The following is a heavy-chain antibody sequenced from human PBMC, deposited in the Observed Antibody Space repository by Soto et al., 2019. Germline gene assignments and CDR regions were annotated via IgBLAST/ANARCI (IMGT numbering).Heavy chain of an antibody. Sequence: SQTLSLTWTVSYGSISSYYWSWILQPPFKGLEWIGYIYYSGSTNYNPSLKSRVTISVDTSKNQFSLKLSSVTAADTAVYYCARRRIAAAGTRSGYFDLWGRGTLVTVS. CDR2: IYYSGST. CDR3: ARRRIAAAGTRSGYFDL. CDR1: YGSISSYY. J-gene: IGHJ2*01. V-gene: IGHV4-59*08. D-gene: IGHD6-13*01.